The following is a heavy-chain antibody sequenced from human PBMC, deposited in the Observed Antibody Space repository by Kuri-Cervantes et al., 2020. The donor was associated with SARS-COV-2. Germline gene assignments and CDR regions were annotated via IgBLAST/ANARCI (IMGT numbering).Heavy chain of an antibody. D-gene: IGHD3-3*01. V-gene: IGHV4-61*02. CDR1: GGSINSGDYY. CDR3: ARAQLRFLEWSFDY. CDR2: IYSSGST. J-gene: IGHJ4*02. Sequence: SETLSLTCTVSGGSINSGDYYWSWIRQPAGKGLEWIGRIYSSGSTNYNPSLRSRVTISIDTSKTQFSLKLSSVTAADTAVYYCARAQLRFLEWSFDYWGQGTLVTVSS.